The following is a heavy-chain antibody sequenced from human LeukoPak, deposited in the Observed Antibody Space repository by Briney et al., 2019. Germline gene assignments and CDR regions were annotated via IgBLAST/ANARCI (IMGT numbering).Heavy chain of an antibody. CDR1: GFTFSGYS. Sequence: PGGSLRLSCAASGFTFSGYSMNWVRPAPGRGLEWLSYLCIGSRTIFYADSLQGRFTISRENGKNSLFLLMSSLRADDTAVYYCVRESITGDRDFDYWGQGTLITVSS. CDR3: VRESITGDRDFDY. CDR2: LCIGSRTI. V-gene: IGHV3-48*01. D-gene: IGHD7-27*01. J-gene: IGHJ4*02.